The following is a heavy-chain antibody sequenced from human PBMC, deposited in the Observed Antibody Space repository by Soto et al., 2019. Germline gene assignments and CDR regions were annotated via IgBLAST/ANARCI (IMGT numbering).Heavy chain of an antibody. CDR1: GHSISTTNW. J-gene: IGHJ4*02. CDR2: IYHSGST. V-gene: IGHV4-4*02. CDR3: ARDVGYHYDGSPSGQFDF. Sequence: SETLSLTCVVSGHSISTTNWWSWVRQSPGKGLEWIGEIYHSGSTNYNPSLKSRVTISVDKSKNQFSLKLSSVTAADTAVYYCARDVGYHYDGSPSGQFDFWGQGTLVTVSS. D-gene: IGHD3-22*01.